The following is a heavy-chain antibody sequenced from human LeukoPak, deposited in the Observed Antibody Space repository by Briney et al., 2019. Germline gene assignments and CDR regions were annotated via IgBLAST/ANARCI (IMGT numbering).Heavy chain of an antibody. CDR2: IYYSGST. Sequence: SETLSLTCTVSGDSISNGGYYWSWIRHHPGKGLEWIAYIYYSGSTYYNPSLMSRATISVDTSKNQFSLKLRSVTAADTAVYFCARVSAIFGVVLDYWGQGTQVTVSS. V-gene: IGHV4-31*03. D-gene: IGHD3-3*01. J-gene: IGHJ4*02. CDR1: GDSISNGGYY. CDR3: ARVSAIFGVVLDY.